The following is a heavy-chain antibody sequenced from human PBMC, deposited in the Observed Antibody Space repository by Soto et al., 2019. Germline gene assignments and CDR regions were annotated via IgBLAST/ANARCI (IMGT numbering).Heavy chain of an antibody. J-gene: IGHJ3*02. V-gene: IGHV4-31*03. CDR1: GGSISSGGYY. Sequence: SETLSLTCTVSGGSISSGGYYWSWIRQHPGKGLEWIGYIYYSGSTYYNPSLQSRVTISVDTSKNQFSLKLTSVTAADTAVYYCARNPSHLCSGISCHAFDIWGQGTMVTVSS. D-gene: IGHD2-2*01. CDR3: ARNPSHLCSGISCHAFDI. CDR2: IYYSGST.